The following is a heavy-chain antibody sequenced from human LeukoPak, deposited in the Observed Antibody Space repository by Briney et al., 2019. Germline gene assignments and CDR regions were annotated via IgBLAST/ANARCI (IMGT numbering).Heavy chain of an antibody. Sequence: PGGSLRLSCAASGFTFSSYAMSWVRQAPGEGLEWVSSISGSGGSTYYADSVKGRFTISRDNSKNTLYLQMNSLRAEDTAVYYCAKDRYNWNDGPATFDYWGQGTLVTVSS. CDR2: ISGSGGST. J-gene: IGHJ4*02. V-gene: IGHV3-23*01. CDR1: GFTFSSYA. CDR3: AKDRYNWNDGPATFDY. D-gene: IGHD1-20*01.